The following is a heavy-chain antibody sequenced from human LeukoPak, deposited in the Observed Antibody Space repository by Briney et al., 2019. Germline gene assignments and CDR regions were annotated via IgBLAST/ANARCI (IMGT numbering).Heavy chain of an antibody. D-gene: IGHD3-22*01. CDR3: ARGRRDYYDSSGSYYFDY. Sequence: PSQTLSLTCTVSGGSISSGGYYWIWIRQHPGRGLEWIGYIYDSGSTYDNPSFKSRVTISVDTSKNHFSLRLSSVTAADTAVYYCARGRRDYYDSSGSYYFDYWGQGTLVTVSS. CDR2: IYDSGST. CDR1: GGSISSGGYY. J-gene: IGHJ4*02. V-gene: IGHV4-31*03.